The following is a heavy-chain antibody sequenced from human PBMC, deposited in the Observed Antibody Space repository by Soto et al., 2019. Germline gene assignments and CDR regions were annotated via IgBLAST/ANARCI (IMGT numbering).Heavy chain of an antibody. CDR3: AHRATMTIFGLIIDNGIWFDP. CDR2: IYWDGDK. J-gene: IGHJ5*02. D-gene: IGHD3-3*01. V-gene: IGHV2-5*02. Sequence: QINLIESGPTLVKPTQTLTLTCTFSGFSLSTSGAAVGWVRQPPGRALEWLALIYWDGDKRYNASLGNRLTITKDTSMSPVGLTLTNVDPADTATYYCAHRATMTIFGLIIDNGIWFDPWGQGTRVIVSS. CDR1: GFSLSTSGAA.